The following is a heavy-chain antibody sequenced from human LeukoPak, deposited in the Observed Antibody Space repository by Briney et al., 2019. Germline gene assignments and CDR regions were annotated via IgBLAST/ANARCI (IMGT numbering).Heavy chain of an antibody. Sequence: GASVKVSCKASGYTFSSYDINWVRQAPGQGLEWMGWISAYNGNTNYAQKLQGRVTMTTDTSTSTAYMELRSLRSDDTAVYYCARDLHQKYYYDSSGYYRDAFDIWGQGTMVTVSS. CDR2: ISAYNGNT. D-gene: IGHD3-22*01. J-gene: IGHJ3*02. CDR1: GYTFSSYD. CDR3: ARDLHQKYYYDSSGYYRDAFDI. V-gene: IGHV1-18*01.